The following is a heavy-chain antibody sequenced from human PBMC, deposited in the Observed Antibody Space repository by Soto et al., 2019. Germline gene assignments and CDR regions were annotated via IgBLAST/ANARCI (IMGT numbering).Heavy chain of an antibody. Sequence: TSVKVSCEASGVSFTSSAMQWVRQARGQRLEWIGWIVVGSGDTNYAQKFQERVTITRDMSTSTAYMELSSLRSEDTAVYYCAADPYCSSTSCYWGFDPWGQGTLVTVSS. CDR3: AADPYCSSTSCYWGFDP. D-gene: IGHD2-2*01. J-gene: IGHJ5*02. CDR1: GVSFTSSA. CDR2: IVVGSGDT. V-gene: IGHV1-58*02.